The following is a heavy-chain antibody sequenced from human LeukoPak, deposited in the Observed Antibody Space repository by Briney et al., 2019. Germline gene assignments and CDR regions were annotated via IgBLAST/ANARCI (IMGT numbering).Heavy chain of an antibody. V-gene: IGHV4-61*02. CDR3: ARDRSDYYGSHLFDY. J-gene: IGHJ4*02. Sequence: SETLSLTCTVSGDSIFSGSYYWSWIRQPGGKGLEWIGRIYTSGNTNYNPSLKSRVTISVDTSKNQFSLKMSSVTAADTAVYYCARDRSDYYGSHLFDYWGQGTVVTVSS. CDR1: GDSIFSGSYY. CDR2: IYTSGNT. D-gene: IGHD3-10*01.